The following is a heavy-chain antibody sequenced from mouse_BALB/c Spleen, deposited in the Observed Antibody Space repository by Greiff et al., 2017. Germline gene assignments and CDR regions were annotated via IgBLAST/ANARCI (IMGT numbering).Heavy chain of an antibody. V-gene: IGHV5-15*02. CDR3: ARDYYGSSPFAY. J-gene: IGHJ3*01. CDR1: GFTFSDYG. D-gene: IGHD1-1*01. CDR2: ISNLAYSI. Sequence: EVKLVESGGGLVQPGGSRKLSCAASGFTFSDYGMAWVRQAPGKGPEWVAFISNLAYSIYYADTVTGRFTISRENAKNTLYLEMSSLRSEDTAMYYCARDYYGSSPFAYWGQGTLVTVSA.